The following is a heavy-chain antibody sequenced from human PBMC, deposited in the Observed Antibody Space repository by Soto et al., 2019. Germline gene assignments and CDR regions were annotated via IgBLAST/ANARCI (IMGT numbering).Heavy chain of an antibody. V-gene: IGHV3-15*01. CDR1: GFTFSNAW. CDR3: TTLRGGRGRDY. J-gene: IGHJ4*02. CDR2: IKSKTDGGTT. D-gene: IGHD2-15*01. Sequence: EVQLVESGGGLVKPGGSLRLSCAASGFTFSNAWMSWVRQAPGKGLEWVGRIKSKTDGGTTDYAAPVKGRFTISRDDSKNTLYLQMNSLKTDDTAVYYCTTLRGGRGRDYWGQGTLVTVSS.